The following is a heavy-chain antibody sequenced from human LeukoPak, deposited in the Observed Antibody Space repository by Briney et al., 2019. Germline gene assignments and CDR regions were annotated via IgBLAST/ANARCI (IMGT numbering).Heavy chain of an antibody. J-gene: IGHJ5*02. D-gene: IGHD6-13*01. CDR1: GFSFTTDW. CDR2: IKQDESEK. Sequence: GGSLRLSCAASGFSFTTDWMGWVRQAPGKGLGWVANIKQDESEKYYVDSVKGRFTISRDNAKNSLYLQMNSLRVEDTAVYYCVRSQYSSSSWGQGTLVTVSS. CDR3: VRSQYSSSS. V-gene: IGHV3-7*01.